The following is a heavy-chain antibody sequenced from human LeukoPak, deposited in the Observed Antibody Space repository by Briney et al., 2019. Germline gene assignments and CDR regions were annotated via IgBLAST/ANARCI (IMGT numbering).Heavy chain of an antibody. D-gene: IGHD4-11*01. CDR1: GFTLSRSD. CDR3: AKKGYSWSPRFDP. J-gene: IGHJ5*02. CDR2: ISGSGDTS. V-gene: IGHV3-23*01. Sequence: GGSLRLSCAASGFTLSRSDMIWVRQAPGKGLEWVTIISGSGDTSFYADSVRGRLTISRDNSRDTLYLQLNSLRAEDTAVYHCAKKGYSWSPRFDPWGQGTLVTVSS.